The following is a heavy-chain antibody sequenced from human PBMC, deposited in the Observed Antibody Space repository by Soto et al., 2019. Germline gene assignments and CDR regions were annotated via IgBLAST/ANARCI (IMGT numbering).Heavy chain of an antibody. V-gene: IGHV4-4*02. CDR2: IYHSGTF. Sequence: QVRLQESGPGLVEPSGTLSLTCAVSGDSVSSSSCWSWVRQAPGKGLEWIGEIYHSGTFNYNPSLGSRVSVSVDKSRNQLSLNLKSVTAADTAVYYGVRSVPAATWQYSGMDVWGQGTTVTVSS. CDR1: GDSVSSSSC. J-gene: IGHJ6*02. D-gene: IGHD2-2*01. CDR3: VRSVPAATWQYSGMDV.